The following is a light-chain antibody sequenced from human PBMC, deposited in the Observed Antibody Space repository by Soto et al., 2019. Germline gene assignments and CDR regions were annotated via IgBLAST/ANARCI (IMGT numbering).Light chain of an antibody. CDR2: GAS. Sequence: IQLTQSPSSLSASVGDRVTISCRASQGIANFLAWYQQKPGKAPKLLIYGASTLQSGVPSRFTGSGSGTDCTLTISSLQPEHYSTYNYLQLNSFPIPFGPGTKVDIK. J-gene: IGKJ3*01. CDR1: QGIANF. V-gene: IGKV1-9*01. CDR3: LQLNSFPIP.